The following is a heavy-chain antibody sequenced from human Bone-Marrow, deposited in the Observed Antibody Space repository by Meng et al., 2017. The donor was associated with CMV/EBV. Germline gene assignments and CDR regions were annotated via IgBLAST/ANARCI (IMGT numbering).Heavy chain of an antibody. CDR2: INPSGGST. V-gene: IGHV1-46*01. CDR1: GYTFTDYY. Sequence: ASVKVSCKSSGYTFTDYYMHWVRQAPGQGLEWMGIINPSGGSTSYVQKFQGRVTMTRDTSTSTVYMELSSLRSEDTAVYYCARDPGSSQWELLIPFDYWGQGTLVTVSS. J-gene: IGHJ4*02. D-gene: IGHD1-26*01. CDR3: ARDPGSSQWELLIPFDY.